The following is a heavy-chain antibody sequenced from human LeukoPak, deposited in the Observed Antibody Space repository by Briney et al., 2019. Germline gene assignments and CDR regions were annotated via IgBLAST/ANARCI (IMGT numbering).Heavy chain of an antibody. D-gene: IGHD6-13*01. CDR2: ISAYNGNT. CDR1: GYTFTSYG. J-gene: IGHJ6*02. V-gene: IGHV1-18*01. Sequence: AASVKVSCKASGYTFTSYGISWVRQAPGQGLEWMGWISAYNGNTNYAQKLQGRVTMTTDTSTSTAYMELSSLRSEDTAVYYCARGIAAAGPYYYGMDVWGQGTTVTVSS. CDR3: ARGIAAAGPYYYGMDV.